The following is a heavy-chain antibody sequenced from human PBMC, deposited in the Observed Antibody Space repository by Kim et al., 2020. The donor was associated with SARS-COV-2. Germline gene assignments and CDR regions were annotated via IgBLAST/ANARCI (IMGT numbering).Heavy chain of an antibody. CDR2: IIPILGIA. J-gene: IGHJ4*02. D-gene: IGHD2-15*01. CDR1: GGTFSSYA. V-gene: IGHV1-69*04. CDR3: ASGQGGRDAYFDY. Sequence: SVKVSCKASGGTFSSYAISWVRQAPGQGLEWMGRIIPILGIANYAQKFQGRVTITADKSTSTAYMELSSLRSEDTAVYYCASGQGGRDAYFDYWGQGTLVTVSS.